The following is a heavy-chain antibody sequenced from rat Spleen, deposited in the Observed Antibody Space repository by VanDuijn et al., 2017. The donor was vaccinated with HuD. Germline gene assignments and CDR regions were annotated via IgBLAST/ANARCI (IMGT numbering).Heavy chain of an antibody. Sequence: EVQLVESDGGLVQPGRSLKLSCAASGFTFSDYYMAWVRQAPTKGLEWVAIISYDGSSTYYRDSVKGRFTISRDNAKSTLYLQMDSLRSEDTATYYCARPPWGDWGQGVMVTVSS. J-gene: IGHJ2*01. V-gene: IGHV5-29*01. CDR2: ISYDGSST. CDR1: GFTFSDYY. D-gene: IGHD1-7*01. CDR3: ARPPWGD.